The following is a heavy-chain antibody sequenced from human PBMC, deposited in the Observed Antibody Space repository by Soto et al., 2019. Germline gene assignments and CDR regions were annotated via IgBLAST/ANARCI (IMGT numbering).Heavy chain of an antibody. Sequence: PPATLFLTSTVPGGCISSYYWSSIRQPPGKGLEWIGYIYYSGSTNYNPSLKSRVTISVDTSKNQFSLKLSSVTAADTAVYYCARWLQLLSWFDPWGQGTLVTVSS. D-gene: IGHD5-12*01. CDR3: ARWLQLLSWFDP. J-gene: IGHJ5*02. CDR2: IYYSGST. V-gene: IGHV4-59*01. CDR1: GGCISSYY.